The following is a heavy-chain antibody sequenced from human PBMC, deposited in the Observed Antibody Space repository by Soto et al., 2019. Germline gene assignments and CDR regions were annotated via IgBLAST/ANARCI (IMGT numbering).Heavy chain of an antibody. Sequence: ELQLVESGGGLVKPGGSLRLSFAASGFSFSIGWMSWVRQAPGKGLVWVGRIKSKTDGETTDYAAPVKGRFTISTDDSKNTLYLQMNSVKIEDTAVYYCPTDEWEWGQGTLVTVSS. D-gene: IGHD1-26*01. CDR2: IKSKTDGETT. J-gene: IGHJ4*02. V-gene: IGHV3-15*05. CDR3: PTDEWE. CDR1: GFSFSIGW.